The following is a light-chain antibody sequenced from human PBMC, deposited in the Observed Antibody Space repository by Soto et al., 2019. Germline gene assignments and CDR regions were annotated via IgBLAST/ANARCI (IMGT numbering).Light chain of an antibody. V-gene: IGLV2-14*03. J-gene: IGLJ2*01. Sequence: QSVLTQPASVSGSPGQSITISCTGSSSDIGAYDFVSWYQQYPGKAPKLLIYDVTTRPLGIPPRFSGSKSANTASLTISGVQGDDEADYYCSSYTTASTVVFGGGTKLTVL. CDR3: SSYTTASTVV. CDR2: DVT. CDR1: SSDIGAYDF.